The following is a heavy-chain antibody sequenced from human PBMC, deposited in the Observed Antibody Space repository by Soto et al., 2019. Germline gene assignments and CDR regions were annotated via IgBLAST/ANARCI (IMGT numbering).Heavy chain of an antibody. V-gene: IGHV1-69*08. CDR2: IIPMDETP. CDR1: GDTFSSYS. D-gene: IGHD3-16*01. Sequence: QAQLVQSGAEVKRPGSSVKVSCKASGDTFSSYSISWVRQAPGQGLEWMGRIIPMDETPNYAQKLQGRVTFSADKTTSAAYMVLNSLISDDPAVYYCATDGGSTSSSAYNYFMDVWGKGTPVTVSS. CDR3: ATDGGSTSSSAYNYFMDV. J-gene: IGHJ6*03.